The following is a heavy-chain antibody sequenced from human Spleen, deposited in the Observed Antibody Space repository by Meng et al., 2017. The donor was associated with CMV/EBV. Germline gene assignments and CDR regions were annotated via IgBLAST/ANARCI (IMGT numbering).Heavy chain of an antibody. Sequence: PSGYTFTSYRISWVRQAPGQRLEWMGGLSPYNGNTDSAQNLQDRVTMTTDTSTSTAYMELKSLRADDTAVYYCARGVVGVPPEFDYWGQGTLVTVYS. J-gene: IGHJ4*02. CDR3: ARGVVGVPPEFDY. CDR1: GYTFTSYR. CDR2: LSPYNGNT. D-gene: IGHD3-3*01. V-gene: IGHV1-18*01.